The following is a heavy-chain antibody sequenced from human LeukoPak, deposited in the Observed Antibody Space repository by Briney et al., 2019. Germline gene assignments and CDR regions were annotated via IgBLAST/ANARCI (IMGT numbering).Heavy chain of an antibody. V-gene: IGHV4-34*01. CDR1: GATIKSYY. Sequence: PSETLSLTCTVSGATIKSYYWSWIRQPPGKGLEWIGEINHSGSTNYNPSLKSRVTISVDTSKNQFSLKLSSVTAADTAVYYCARRGIAARRVRFDYWGQGTLVTVSS. CDR2: INHSGST. D-gene: IGHD6-6*01. CDR3: ARRGIAARRVRFDY. J-gene: IGHJ4*02.